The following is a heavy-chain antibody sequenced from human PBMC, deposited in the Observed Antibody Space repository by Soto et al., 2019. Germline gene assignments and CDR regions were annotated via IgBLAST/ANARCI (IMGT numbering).Heavy chain of an antibody. J-gene: IGHJ4*02. V-gene: IGHV4-34*01. Sequence: QVQLQQWGAGLLKPSETLSHTCTVYGGSFSGYYWSWIRQPLGKGLEWIGDINHNGDTNYNPSLKSRVTISVDTSKNQFSLKLNSVTAADTAVYYCARRLDDWGQGILVTVSS. CDR2: INHNGDT. CDR1: GGSFSGYY. CDR3: ARRLDD.